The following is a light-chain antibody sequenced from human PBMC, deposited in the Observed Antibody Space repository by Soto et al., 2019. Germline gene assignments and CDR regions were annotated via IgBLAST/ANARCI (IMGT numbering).Light chain of an antibody. CDR3: QVWDTDSRV. Sequence: SYELTQPLSVSVALGQTARITCGGNNIGSKNVHWYQQKPGQAPVLVIYRDANRPSGIPERFSGSNSGNTATLTISRAQAGDEADYCQVWDTDSRVFGGGTKLTVL. CDR1: NIGSKN. J-gene: IGLJ2*01. CDR2: RDA. V-gene: IGLV3-9*01.